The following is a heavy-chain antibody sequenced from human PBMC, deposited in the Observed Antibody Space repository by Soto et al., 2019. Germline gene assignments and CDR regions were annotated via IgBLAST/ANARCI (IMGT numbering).Heavy chain of an antibody. D-gene: IGHD3-22*01. J-gene: IGHJ4*02. Sequence: QVQLVQSGAEVKKHGASVKVSCKASDYTFTSYGISWVRQAPGQGLEWMGWISANNGKTNYAQKLQDRVTMSIDTSTSTAYMELRSLRYDDTAVYYWAAGLYDSRGFDYWGQGTLVNVSS. CDR1: DYTFTSYG. V-gene: IGHV1-18*01. CDR2: ISANNGKT. CDR3: AAGLYDSRGFDY.